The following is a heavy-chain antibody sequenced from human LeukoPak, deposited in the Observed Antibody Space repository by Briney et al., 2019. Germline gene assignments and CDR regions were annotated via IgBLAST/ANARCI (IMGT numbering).Heavy chain of an antibody. CDR3: ARHYGP. CDR2: IYYSGST. CDR1: GDSIRRDNYY. J-gene: IGHJ5*02. V-gene: IGHV4-39*01. Sequence: SETLSLTCTVSGDSIRRDNYYWGWIRRPPGKGLEWMGSIYYSGSTYYNPSLKSRVSISVDPSKSQFSLKLTSVTAADTAVYYCARHYGPWGQGTLVTVSS. D-gene: IGHD3-16*01.